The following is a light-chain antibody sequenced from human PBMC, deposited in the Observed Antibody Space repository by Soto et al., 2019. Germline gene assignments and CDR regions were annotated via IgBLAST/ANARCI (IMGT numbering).Light chain of an antibody. J-gene: IGLJ3*02. CDR2: EVN. CDR3: SSYSDSNKV. CDR1: SSDVGGYDY. V-gene: IGLV2-8*01. Sequence: QSALTQPPSASGSPGQSVAISCTGTSSDVGGYDYVSWYQQHPGKVPKLLIYEVNKRPSGVPDRFSGSKSGNTASLTVSGLQAEDEADYYCSSYSDSNKVFGGGTQLTVL.